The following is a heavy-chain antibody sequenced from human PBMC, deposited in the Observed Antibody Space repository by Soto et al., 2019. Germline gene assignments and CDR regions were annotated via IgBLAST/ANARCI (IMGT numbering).Heavy chain of an antibody. CDR1: GGSISSSSYY. D-gene: IGHD5-12*01. V-gene: IGHV4-39*01. CDR2: IYYSGST. Sequence: SETLSLTCTVSGGSISSSSYYWGWIRQPPGKGLEWIGSIYYSGSTYYNPSLKSRVTISVDTSKNQFSLKLGSVTAADTAVYYCARGNIVATILGYWGQGTLVTVSS. CDR3: ARGNIVATILGY. J-gene: IGHJ4*02.